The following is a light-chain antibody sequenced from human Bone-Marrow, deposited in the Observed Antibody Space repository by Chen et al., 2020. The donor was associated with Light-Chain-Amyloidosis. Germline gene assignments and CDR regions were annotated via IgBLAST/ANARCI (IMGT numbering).Light chain of an antibody. CDR3: SSYTITNTLV. Sequence: QSALTQPASVSGAPGPSITISGTGPSSAVGGDNHVSWYQQHPDKAPNLMIYEVTNRPSWVPDRFSGSKSANTASLTISGLQTEDEADYFCSSYTITNTLVFGSGTRVTVL. CDR1: SSAVGGDNH. V-gene: IGLV2-14*01. J-gene: IGLJ1*01. CDR2: EVT.